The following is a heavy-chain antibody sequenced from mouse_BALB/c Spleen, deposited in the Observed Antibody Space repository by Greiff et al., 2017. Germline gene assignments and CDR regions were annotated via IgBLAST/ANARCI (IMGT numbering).Heavy chain of an antibody. CDR2: ISSGGGST. Sequence: EVKVVESGGGLVKPGGSLKLSCAASGFAFSSYDMSWVRQTPEKRLEWVAYISSGGGSTYYPDTMKGRFTISRDNVRNTLYLQMSNLKSEDTAMYYCARRFYALDYWGQGTSVTVSS. V-gene: IGHV5-12-1*01. CDR1: GFAFSSYD. CDR3: ARRFYALDY. J-gene: IGHJ4*01.